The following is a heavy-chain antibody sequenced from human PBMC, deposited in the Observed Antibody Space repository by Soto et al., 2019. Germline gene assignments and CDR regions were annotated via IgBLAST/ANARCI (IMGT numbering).Heavy chain of an antibody. D-gene: IGHD2-8*01. Sequence: GGSLRLSCAASGFTFSSYPMSWVRQAPGNGLEWVSSISGSGDHTYYPDSVKGRFTISRDNSKNTLSLQMSSLRAEDTAVYYCVDGGEWSFNFDYWGQGTLVTVSS. CDR1: GFTFSSYP. CDR3: VDGGEWSFNFDY. V-gene: IGHV3-23*01. J-gene: IGHJ4*02. CDR2: ISGSGDHT.